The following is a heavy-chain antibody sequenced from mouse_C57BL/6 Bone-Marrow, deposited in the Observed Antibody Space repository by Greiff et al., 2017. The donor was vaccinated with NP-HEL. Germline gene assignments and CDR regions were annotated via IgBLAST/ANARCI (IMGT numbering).Heavy chain of an antibody. V-gene: IGHV1-64*01. D-gene: IGHD1-1*01. J-gene: IGHJ2*01. CDR1: GYTFTSYW. CDR2: IHPNSGST. CDR3: ASIDYYGSLYWFGY. Sequence: VQLQQPGAELVKPGASVKLSCKASGYTFTSYWMHWVKQRPGQGLEWIGMIHPNSGSTNYNEKFKSKATLTVDKSSSTAYMQLSSLTSEDSAVYYCASIDYYGSLYWFGYWGQGTTLTVSS.